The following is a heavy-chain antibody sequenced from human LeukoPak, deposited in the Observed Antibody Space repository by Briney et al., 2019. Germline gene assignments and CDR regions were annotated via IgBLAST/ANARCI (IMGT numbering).Heavy chain of an antibody. D-gene: IGHD1-26*01. CDR1: GVTFSSHW. Sequence: GGSLRLSCVVSGVTFSSHWMSWVRQAPGKGLEWVANIKQDGSERYNVDSVKGRFTISRDNAKNSVFLQMNSLRAEDTAVYYCARDPNLYGGTYDTYWGQGTLVTVSS. V-gene: IGHV3-7*03. CDR2: IKQDGSER. J-gene: IGHJ4*02. CDR3: ARDPNLYGGTYDTY.